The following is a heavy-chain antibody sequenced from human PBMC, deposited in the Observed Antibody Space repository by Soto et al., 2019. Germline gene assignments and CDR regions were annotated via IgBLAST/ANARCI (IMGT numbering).Heavy chain of an antibody. CDR3: ARDREAARPGWFDP. CDR1: GYPFTTYG. CDR2: ISAYNGDT. V-gene: IGHV1-18*04. Sequence: QAQLVQSGAEVNKPGASVKVSCKASGYPFTTYGISWVRQAPGRGLEWMGWISAYNGDTKDAQKFQDRVTMTTDAFTSTAYLELRSLTSDDTAVYYCARDREAARPGWFDPWGQGTLVTVSS. D-gene: IGHD6-6*01. J-gene: IGHJ5*02.